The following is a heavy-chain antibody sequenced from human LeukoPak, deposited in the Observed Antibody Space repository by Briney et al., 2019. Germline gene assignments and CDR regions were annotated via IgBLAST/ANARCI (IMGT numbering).Heavy chain of an antibody. Sequence: GGSLRLSCVASGFTFSSYAMGWVRQAPGKRPEWVSSLTDSGGTTYYVDSVKGRFTISRDDSKNTLYLHMNSLRAEDTAMYYCAKKRDAFDIWGQGTVVAVSS. CDR1: GFTFSSYA. J-gene: IGHJ3*02. D-gene: IGHD5-24*01. CDR2: LTDSGGTT. CDR3: AKKRDAFDI. V-gene: IGHV3-23*01.